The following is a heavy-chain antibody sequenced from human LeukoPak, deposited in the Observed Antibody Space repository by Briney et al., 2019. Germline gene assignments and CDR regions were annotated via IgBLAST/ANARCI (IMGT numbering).Heavy chain of an antibody. D-gene: IGHD6-13*01. CDR2: IRQDGSDQ. J-gene: IGHJ3*02. CDR3: ARETQQRQLSNPFEI. V-gene: IGHV3-30*04. CDR1: GFTFSSYS. Sequence: GGSLTLSCAASGFTFSSYSMHWVRQAPGKGLEWVGGIRQDGSDQYYADSVKGQFTISRDNSKNTLYLQMNSLRADDTALYYCARETQQRQLSNPFEIWGQGTMVTVSS.